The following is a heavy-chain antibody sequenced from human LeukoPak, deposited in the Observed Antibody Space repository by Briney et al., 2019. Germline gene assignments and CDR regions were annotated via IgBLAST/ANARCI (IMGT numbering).Heavy chain of an antibody. V-gene: IGHV3-7*01. CDR3: ARDKIVGATYFDY. CDR1: GFTFSSYE. CDR2: IKQDGSEK. D-gene: IGHD1-26*01. Sequence: GGSLRPSCAASGFTFSSYEMNWVRQAPGKGLEWVANIKQDGSEKYYVDSVKGRFTISRDNAKNSLYLQMNSLRAEDTAVYYCARDKIVGATYFDYWDQGTLVTVSS. J-gene: IGHJ4*02.